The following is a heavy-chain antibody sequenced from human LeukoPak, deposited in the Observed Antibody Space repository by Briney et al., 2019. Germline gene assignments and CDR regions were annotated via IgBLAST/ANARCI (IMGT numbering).Heavy chain of an antibody. D-gene: IGHD3-9*01. V-gene: IGHV3-23*01. Sequence: GGSLRLSCAASGFTFSSYAMSWFRQAPGRGLEWVSAIDGSGGSTYYADSVKGRFTISRDNSKNTLYLQMNSLRAEDTAVYYCANGGRGLRYFDWLFSPFFDYWGQGTLVTVSS. CDR1: GFTFSSYA. CDR2: IDGSGGST. J-gene: IGHJ4*02. CDR3: ANGGRGLRYFDWLFSPFFDY.